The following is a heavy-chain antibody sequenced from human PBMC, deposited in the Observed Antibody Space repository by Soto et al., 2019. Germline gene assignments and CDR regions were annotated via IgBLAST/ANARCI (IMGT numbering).Heavy chain of an antibody. D-gene: IGHD3-10*01. Sequence: VQLVETGGALIQPGGSLRLSCAASGFTVSNNFMSWVRQAPGKALEWVSVIYTDGSPYYTDSVRGRFTISRDDSQNTVFLQMNNLRVEDTAVYYCTRDMVRGVSAFGICGQGTTVTVSS. CDR3: TRDMVRGVSAFGI. J-gene: IGHJ3*02. V-gene: IGHV3-53*02. CDR1: GFTVSNNF. CDR2: IYTDGSP.